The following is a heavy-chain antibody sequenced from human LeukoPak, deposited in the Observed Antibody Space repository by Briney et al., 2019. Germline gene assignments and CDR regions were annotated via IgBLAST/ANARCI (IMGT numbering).Heavy chain of an antibody. D-gene: IGHD6-19*01. CDR1: GFTFSSYS. CDR3: AKMRIAVAGTSRYYFDY. J-gene: IGHJ4*02. V-gene: IGHV3-21*04. CDR2: ISSSSSYI. Sequence: PGGSLRLSCAASGFTFSSYSMNWVRQAPGKGLEWVSSISSSSSYIYYADSVKGRFTISRDNAKNSLYLQMNSLRAEDTAVYYCAKMRIAVAGTSRYYFDYWGQGTLVTVSS.